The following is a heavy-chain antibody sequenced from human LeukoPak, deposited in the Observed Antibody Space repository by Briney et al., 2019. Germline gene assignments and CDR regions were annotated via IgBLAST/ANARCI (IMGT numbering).Heavy chain of an antibody. Sequence: GGSLRLSCAASGFTFSSYSMNWVRQAPGKGLEWVSSISTSSSYIYYADSVKGRFTISRGNAKNSLYLQMNSLRAEDTAVYYCARDRTYGSGSYSFDYWGQGTLVTVSS. J-gene: IGHJ4*02. CDR2: ISTSSSYI. V-gene: IGHV3-21*01. CDR3: ARDRTYGSGSYSFDY. CDR1: GFTFSSYS. D-gene: IGHD3-10*01.